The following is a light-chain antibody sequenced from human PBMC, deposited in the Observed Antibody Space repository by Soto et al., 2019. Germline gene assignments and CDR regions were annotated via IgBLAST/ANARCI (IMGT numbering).Light chain of an antibody. CDR2: DAS. Sequence: DIQMTQSPSTLSASVGDRVTITCRASQSISSWLAWYQQKPGKAPKLLIYDASSLESGFPSSFSGSGSGTEFTLTTSSLHPDDFATNYCQQYNSYLTWTFGPGTKVDIK. CDR3: QQYNSYLTWT. CDR1: QSISSW. J-gene: IGKJ1*01. V-gene: IGKV1-5*01.